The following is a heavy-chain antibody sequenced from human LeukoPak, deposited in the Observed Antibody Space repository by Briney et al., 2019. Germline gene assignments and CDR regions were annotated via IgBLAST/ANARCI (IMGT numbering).Heavy chain of an antibody. V-gene: IGHV3-30*14. D-gene: IGHD2-8*01. CDR1: GFIFSSFA. Sequence: GGSLRLSCEASGFIFSSFAMHWVRQAPGKGLEWVAVISYDGSNKYYADSVKGRFTISRDNSKNTLYLQMNSLRAEDTAVYYCARDNELDLWGRGTLVTVSS. CDR3: ARDNELDL. J-gene: IGHJ2*01. CDR2: ISYDGSNK.